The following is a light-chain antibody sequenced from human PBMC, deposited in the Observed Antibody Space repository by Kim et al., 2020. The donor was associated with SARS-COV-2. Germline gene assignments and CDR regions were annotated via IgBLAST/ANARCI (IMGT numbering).Light chain of an antibody. CDR1: SSDVGGYNY. Sequence: QSVLTQPASVSGSPGQSITISCTGTSSDVGGYNYVSWYQQYPGKAPKRIIYDVTKRPSGVSNRFSGSKSGNTASLTISGLQAEDEADYYCTSYSTSSTAVVFGGGTKLTVL. J-gene: IGLJ2*01. CDR2: DVT. CDR3: TSYSTSSTAVV. V-gene: IGLV2-14*03.